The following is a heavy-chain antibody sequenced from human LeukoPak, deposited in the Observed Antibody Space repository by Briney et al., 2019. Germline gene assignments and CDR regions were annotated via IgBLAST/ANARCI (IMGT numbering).Heavy chain of an antibody. CDR3: ARDGANTYGRAFDF. CDR1: GFTFSNYW. Sequence: GWSLRLSCAASGFTFSNYWMSWVRQAPGKGLEWLANINQDGSEIYYVDSVKGRFTISRDNGKNSLYLQINSLRADDTAVYYCARDGANTYGRAFDFWGQGMQVTVSS. CDR2: INQDGSEI. D-gene: IGHD5-18*01. V-gene: IGHV3-7*01. J-gene: IGHJ4*02.